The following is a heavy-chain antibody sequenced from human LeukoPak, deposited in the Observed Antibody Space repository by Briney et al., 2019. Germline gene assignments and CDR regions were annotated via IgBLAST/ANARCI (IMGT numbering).Heavy chain of an antibody. D-gene: IGHD2-21*02. Sequence: SETLSLTCSVSGASISSDYWSWIRQPPGKGLEWIGNVYSSKTTKYNPSLRSRATISGDTSKNQFSLKLSSVTAADTAVYYCARHFPYCGSDCPYYYMDVWGKGTTVTVSS. V-gene: IGHV4-4*09. CDR3: ARHFPYCGSDCPYYYMDV. J-gene: IGHJ6*03. CDR2: VYSSKTT. CDR1: GASISSDY.